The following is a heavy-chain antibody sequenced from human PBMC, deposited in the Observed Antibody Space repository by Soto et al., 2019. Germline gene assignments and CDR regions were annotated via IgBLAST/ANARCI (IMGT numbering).Heavy chain of an antibody. CDR2: IIPIFGTG. CDR1: GGTFSNYA. CDR3: ARPVEMATISRSYLFY. V-gene: IGHV1-69*13. J-gene: IGHJ4*02. D-gene: IGHD5-12*01. Sequence: SVKVSCKASGGTFSNYAMNWVRQAPGQGLEWMGGIIPIFGTGNYAQKFQGRVTITADESTSTAYLDLSGLRPEDTAVYYCARPVEMATISRSYLFYWGQGTLVTVSS.